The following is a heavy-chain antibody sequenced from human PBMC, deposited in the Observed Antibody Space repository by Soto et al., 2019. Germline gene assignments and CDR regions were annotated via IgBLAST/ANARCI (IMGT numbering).Heavy chain of an antibody. V-gene: IGHV5-51*01. CDR1: GYSFTSYW. D-gene: IGHD4-4*01. Sequence: GESLKISCKGSGYSFTSYWIGWVRQMPGKGLEWMGIIYPGDSDTRYSPSFQGQVTISADKSISTAYLQWSSLKASDTAMYYCAKPGQSNGKKAGMDVWGQGTTVTVSS. J-gene: IGHJ6*02. CDR2: IYPGDSDT. CDR3: AKPGQSNGKKAGMDV.